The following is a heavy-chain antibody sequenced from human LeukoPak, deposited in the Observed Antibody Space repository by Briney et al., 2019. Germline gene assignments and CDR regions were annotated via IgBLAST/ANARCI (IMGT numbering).Heavy chain of an antibody. CDR3: AKDNTAGVFDI. Sequence: GGSLRLSCAASGFTFSSYGMHWVRQAPGKGLEWVAVISYDGSNKYYADSVKGRFTISRDNSKNTLYLQMNSLRAEDTAVYYCAKDNTAGVFDIWGQGTMVTVSS. CDR2: ISYDGSNK. CDR1: GFTFSSYG. D-gene: IGHD5-18*01. J-gene: IGHJ3*02. V-gene: IGHV3-30*18.